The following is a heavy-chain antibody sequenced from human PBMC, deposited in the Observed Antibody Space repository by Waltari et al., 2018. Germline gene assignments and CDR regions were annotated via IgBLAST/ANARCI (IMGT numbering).Heavy chain of an antibody. CDR3: AHRQRRAAAHRGENNWCDP. J-gene: IGHJ5*02. V-gene: IGHV2-5*01. D-gene: IGHD6-13*01. CDR1: GFSLSTSGVG. Sequence: QITLKESGPTLVKPTQTLTLTCTFSGFSLSTSGVGVGWIRQPPGKALEWLALIYWNDDKRYSPALKSRLTITKDTSKTQVVLTMTNMDPVDTATYYCAHRQRRAAAHRGENNWCDPWGQGTLVTVSS. CDR2: IYWNDDK.